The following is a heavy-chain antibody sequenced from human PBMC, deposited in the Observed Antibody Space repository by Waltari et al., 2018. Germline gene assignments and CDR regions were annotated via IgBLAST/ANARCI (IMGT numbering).Heavy chain of an antibody. CDR2: IYYSGST. Sequence: QVQLQESGPGLVKPSETLSPTCPVSGGSISSSYGSWIPQPPGKGLEGFGYIYYSGSTNYNPPLKRRGTISVDTSKNQFSLKLSSVTAADTAVYYCAREDCSGGSCLGFDYWGQGTLVTVSS. V-gene: IGHV4-59*01. CDR1: GGSISSSY. CDR3: AREDCSGGSCLGFDY. D-gene: IGHD2-15*01. J-gene: IGHJ4*02.